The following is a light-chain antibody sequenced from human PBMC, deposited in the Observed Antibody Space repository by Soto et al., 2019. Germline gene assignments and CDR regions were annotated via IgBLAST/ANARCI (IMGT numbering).Light chain of an antibody. CDR1: QSISSW. J-gene: IGKJ1*01. Sequence: LPMTQSHSTVSASVGDRVTITCRASQSISSWMAWYHQQPGKAPKLLIYDASSLESGVPSRFSGSVSGTEFTLTISSLQPDDFATYYCQQYNSYSPAFGQGTKVDIK. V-gene: IGKV1-5*01. CDR2: DAS. CDR3: QQYNSYSPA.